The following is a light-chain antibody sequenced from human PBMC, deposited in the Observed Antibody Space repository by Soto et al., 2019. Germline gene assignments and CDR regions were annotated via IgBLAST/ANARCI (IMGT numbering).Light chain of an antibody. V-gene: IGLV2-14*01. Sequence: QSALTQPASVSGSPGQSITISCTGTSSDVGVYNYVSWYQQHPGKAPKLMIYDGSNRPSGVSNRFSGSKSGNTASLTISGLQSEDEADYYCSSYTSSSSYVFGTGTKLTVL. CDR3: SSYTSSSSYV. CDR1: SSDVGVYNY. CDR2: DGS. J-gene: IGLJ1*01.